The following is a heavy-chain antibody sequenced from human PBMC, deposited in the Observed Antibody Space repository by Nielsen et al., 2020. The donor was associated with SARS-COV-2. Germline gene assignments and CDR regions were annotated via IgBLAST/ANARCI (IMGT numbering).Heavy chain of an antibody. CDR2: IKQDGSEK. D-gene: IGHD6-19*01. V-gene: IGHV3-7*03. J-gene: IGHJ6*03. CDR1: GFTFSSYW. Sequence: GGSLRLSCAASGFTFSSYWMNWVRQAPGKGLEWVANIKQDGSEKYYGDSVKGRFTISRDNFKNTLFLQMNNLRAEDTAIYYCAKSSVAGTERIWYLYYHMDVWGKGTTVTVSS. CDR3: AKSSVAGTERIWYLYYHMDV.